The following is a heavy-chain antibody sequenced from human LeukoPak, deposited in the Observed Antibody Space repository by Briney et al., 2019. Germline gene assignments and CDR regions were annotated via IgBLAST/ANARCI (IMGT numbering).Heavy chain of an antibody. CDR2: LSCDGSNK. D-gene: IGHD5-24*01. CDR3: ARDRYAGDGRYDAFDI. CDR1: GFTFSIYA. V-gene: IGHV3-30*01. Sequence: GGSVRLSCAASGFTFSIYALHGARQAPGKGLEWGAVLSCDGSNKYYADSVKGRFTIARDNSKNTMYLQMNSLRAEDTAVYYCARDRYAGDGRYDAFDIWGQGTMVTVSS. J-gene: IGHJ3*02.